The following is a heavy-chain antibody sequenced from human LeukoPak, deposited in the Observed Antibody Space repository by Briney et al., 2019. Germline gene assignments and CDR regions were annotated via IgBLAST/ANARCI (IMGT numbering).Heavy chain of an antibody. J-gene: IGHJ6*02. D-gene: IGHD2-2*01. CDR3: ATDDREDIVVVPAARGYYYGMDV. CDR1: GYTLTELS. Sequence: ASVKVSCKVSGYTLTELSMHWVRRAPGKGLEWMGGFDPEDGETIYAQKFQGRVTMTEDTSTDTAYMELSSLRSEDTAVYYCATDDREDIVVVPAARGYYYGMDVWGQGTTVTVSS. CDR2: FDPEDGET. V-gene: IGHV1-24*01.